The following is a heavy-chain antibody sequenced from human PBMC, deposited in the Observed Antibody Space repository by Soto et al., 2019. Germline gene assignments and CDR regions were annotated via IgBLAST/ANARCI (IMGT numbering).Heavy chain of an antibody. D-gene: IGHD3-10*01. V-gene: IGHV3-11*01. CDR1: GFTFSDYY. CDR3: AGGRISLGAGSRGLDP. Sequence: PGGSLRLSCAASGFTFSDYYMSWIRQAPGKGLEWVSYISSSGSTIYYADSVKGRSTISRDNAKNSLYLQMNSLRAEDTAVYYCAGGRISLGAGSRGLDPWGQGTLVTVSS. J-gene: IGHJ5*02. CDR2: ISSSGSTI.